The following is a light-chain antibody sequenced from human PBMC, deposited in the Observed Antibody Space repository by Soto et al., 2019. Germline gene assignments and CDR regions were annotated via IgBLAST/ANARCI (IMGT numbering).Light chain of an antibody. CDR3: QPYNNWPRIS. Sequence: IMMTQSPATLSVSPAERATLSCSASQSVSSNLAWYQQKPGQAPRLLIYGASTRATGIPARFSGSGSGTEFTLTISSLQSEDFAVYYCQPYNNWPRISSGQGTRPAI. CDR2: GAS. J-gene: IGKJ5*01. V-gene: IGKV3-15*01. CDR1: QSVSSN.